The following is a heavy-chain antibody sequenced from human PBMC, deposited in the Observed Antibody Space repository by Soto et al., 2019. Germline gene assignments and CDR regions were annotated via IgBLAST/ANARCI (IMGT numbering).Heavy chain of an antibody. Sequence: QVLLVQSGAEVKKPGSSVKVSCKASGDTFSNYAITWVRQAPGQGLEWMGGITPRFSTTTYAEKFQGRVTITADESSNTAFMQLSSLTSDDTAVYYCARVEIVETKMIIAWFDPWGQGTLITVSS. CDR2: ITPRFSTT. V-gene: IGHV1-69*01. CDR1: GDTFSNYA. D-gene: IGHD3-16*01. J-gene: IGHJ5*02. CDR3: ARVEIVETKMIIAWFDP.